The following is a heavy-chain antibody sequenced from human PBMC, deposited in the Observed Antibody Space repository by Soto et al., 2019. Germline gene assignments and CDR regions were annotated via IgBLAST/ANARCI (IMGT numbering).Heavy chain of an antibody. D-gene: IGHD6-19*01. V-gene: IGHV3-30*02. CDR1: GFSFSQTA. CDR3: AKDQEQSGGVDV. J-gene: IGHJ6*02. CDR2: IWYDGSEQ. Sequence: PGGSLRLSCTASGFSFSQTAIHWVRQTPDKGLEWVAIIWYDGSEQYYADSVKGRFTISRDNSKNTLYLQMNSLRAEDTAVYYCAKDQEQSGGVDVWGQGTTVTDSS.